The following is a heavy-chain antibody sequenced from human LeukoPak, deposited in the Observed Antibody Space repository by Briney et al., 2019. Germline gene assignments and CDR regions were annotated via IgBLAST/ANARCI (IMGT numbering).Heavy chain of an antibody. CDR1: GFTFSSYG. Sequence: GRSLRLSCAASGFTFSSYGMHWVRQAPGKGLEWVAVISYDGANKYYADSVKGRFTISRDNSKNTLYLQMNSLRGDDTGMYFCAKDSSSSNPYFGLDVWGQGTTVTVSS. D-gene: IGHD6-13*01. CDR2: ISYDGANK. J-gene: IGHJ6*02. V-gene: IGHV3-30*18. CDR3: AKDSSSSNPYFGLDV.